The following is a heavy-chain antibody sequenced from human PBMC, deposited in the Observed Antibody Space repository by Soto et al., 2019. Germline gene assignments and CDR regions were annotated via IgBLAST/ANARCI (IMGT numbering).Heavy chain of an antibody. V-gene: IGHV1-69*04. CDR1: GGTFSSYT. CDR3: ARDLYYYGSGSYLGAFDI. CDR2: IIPILGIA. Sequence: SVKVSCKASGGTFSSYTISWVRQAPGQGLEWMGRIIPILGIANYAQKFQGRVTITADKSTSTAYMELRSLRSEDTAVYYCARDLYYYGSGSYLGAFDIWGQGTMVTVSS. D-gene: IGHD3-10*01. J-gene: IGHJ3*02.